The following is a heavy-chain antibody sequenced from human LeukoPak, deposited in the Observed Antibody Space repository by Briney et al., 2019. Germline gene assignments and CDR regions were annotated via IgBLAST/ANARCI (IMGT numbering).Heavy chain of an antibody. Sequence: SETLSLTCTVSGGSVSSVGDYWNWIRQPAGKGLEWIGRIYVSGSTDYNPSLESRVSMSLDTSENQFSLKLSSVTAADTAVYYCARGGYYGAFDCWGQGTLVTVAS. CDR2: IYVSGST. CDR3: ARGGYYGAFDC. J-gene: IGHJ4*02. D-gene: IGHD3-10*01. V-gene: IGHV4-61*02. CDR1: GGSVSSVGDY.